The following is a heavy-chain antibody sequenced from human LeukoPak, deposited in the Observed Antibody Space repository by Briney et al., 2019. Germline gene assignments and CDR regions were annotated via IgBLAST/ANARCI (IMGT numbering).Heavy chain of an antibody. CDR3: ARGGEQPSAFDY. CDR1: GFSVSNNH. Sequence: GGSLRLSCAVSGFSVSNNHLSWVRRAPGRGLEWASVIYIGGSTFYADSVKGRFTISRDMSRNTLNLQMNRLGAEDTAVYYCARGGEQPSAFDYRGQGTLVTVSS. CDR2: IYIGGST. D-gene: IGHD1/OR15-1a*01. V-gene: IGHV3-53*01. J-gene: IGHJ4*02.